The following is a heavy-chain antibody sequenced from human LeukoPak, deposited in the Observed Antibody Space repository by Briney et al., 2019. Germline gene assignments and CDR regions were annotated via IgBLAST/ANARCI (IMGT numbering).Heavy chain of an antibody. V-gene: IGHV3-23*01. CDR1: GFTFSSYG. J-gene: IGHJ4*02. Sequence: PGGSLRLSCAASGFTFSSYGMSWVRQAPGKGLEWVSAISGSGGSTYYADSVKGRFTISRDNSKNTLYLQMNSLRAEDTAVYYCAKALAPDRGKYYFDYWGQGTLVTVSS. D-gene: IGHD4-23*01. CDR2: ISGSGGST. CDR3: AKALAPDRGKYYFDY.